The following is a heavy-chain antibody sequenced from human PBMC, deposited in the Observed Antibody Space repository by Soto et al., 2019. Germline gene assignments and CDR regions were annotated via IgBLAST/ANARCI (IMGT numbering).Heavy chain of an antibody. CDR3: ARHDCISSSCYYYYYYSMDV. J-gene: IGHJ6*02. Sequence: QVQLVQSGAEVKKPGSSVKVSCKTSGGTFSSYAISWVRQAPGQGLEWMGGIIPIFDTANYAQKFQGRVTITVEERTGTAYMELGSLRSEDTAVYYCARHDCISSSCYYYYYYSMDVWGQGTTVTVSS. V-gene: IGHV1-69*12. CDR2: IIPIFDTA. CDR1: GGTFSSYA. D-gene: IGHD2-2*01.